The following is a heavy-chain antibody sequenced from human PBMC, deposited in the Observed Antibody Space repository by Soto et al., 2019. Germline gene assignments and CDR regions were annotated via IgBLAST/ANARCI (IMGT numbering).Heavy chain of an antibody. D-gene: IGHD1-1*01. CDR1: GYTFTSYG. J-gene: IGHJ4*02. V-gene: IGHV1-18*01. CDR2: ISAHNDNT. Sequence: QVNLVQSGAEVRQPGASVKVSCKGSGYTFTSYGIAWVRQAPGQGLEWMGWISAHNDNTNYAQKVQGRVTVTRDTSTSPAYMELRNLRSDGTAVYYCARGRYGDYWGQGALVTVSS. CDR3: ARGRYGDY.